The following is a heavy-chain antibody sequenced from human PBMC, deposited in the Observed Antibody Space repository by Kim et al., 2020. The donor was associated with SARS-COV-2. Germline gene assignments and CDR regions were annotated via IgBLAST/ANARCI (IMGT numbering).Heavy chain of an antibody. J-gene: IGHJ4*01. D-gene: IGHD5-12*01. V-gene: IGHV3-21*06. Sequence: GGSLRLSCVASGFSFETYTMSWVRQAPGKGLEWVSALSGGGRYILYADSVRGRFTISRDNCKNLLYLQMNSLRDDDTGLYYCAQKPETDGYDYVYY. CDR1: GFSFETYT. CDR2: LSGGGRYI. CDR3: AQKPETDGYDYVYY.